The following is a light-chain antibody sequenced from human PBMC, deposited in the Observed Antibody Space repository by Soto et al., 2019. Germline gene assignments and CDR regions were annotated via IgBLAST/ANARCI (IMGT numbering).Light chain of an antibody. CDR3: QQLNSYPWT. CDR1: QGISRY. Sequence: DIQLTQSPSFLSASVGERVTITCRASQGISRYLAWYQQKPGKAPKLLIYAASTLQTGVPSRFSGSGSGTEFTLTVSSLQPEDFATYSCQQLNSYPWTFGQGTKVEIK. J-gene: IGKJ1*01. CDR2: AAS. V-gene: IGKV1-9*01.